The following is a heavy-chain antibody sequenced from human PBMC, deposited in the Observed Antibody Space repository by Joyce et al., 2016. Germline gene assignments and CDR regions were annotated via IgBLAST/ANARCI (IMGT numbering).Heavy chain of an antibody. Sequence: QLVESGGGVVKPGGSLRLSCEAYGSTFSSSSMSWFRQAPGKGLEWFAAMSGTSYYIFHAETVRGRFTVSRDNAKKTLYLQMNSLRAEDSAVFYCARGGISYYYAMDVWGQGTTVTVSS. D-gene: IGHD3-16*01. CDR2: MSGTSYYI. V-gene: IGHV3-21*01. CDR1: GSTFSSSS. CDR3: ARGGISYYYAMDV. J-gene: IGHJ6*02.